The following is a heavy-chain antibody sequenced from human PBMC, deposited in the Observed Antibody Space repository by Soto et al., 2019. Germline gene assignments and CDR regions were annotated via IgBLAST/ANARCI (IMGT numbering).Heavy chain of an antibody. CDR1: GGSISSGGYY. CDR2: IYYSGST. CDR3: ASSRRAGPWGLNWFDP. V-gene: IGHV4-31*03. Sequence: SETLSLTCTVSGGSISSGGYYWSWIRQHPXKGLEWIGYIYYSGSTYYNPSLKSRVTISVDTSKNQFSLKLSSVTAADTAVYYCASSRRAGPWGLNWFDPWGQGTLVTVSS. J-gene: IGHJ5*02. D-gene: IGHD6-13*01.